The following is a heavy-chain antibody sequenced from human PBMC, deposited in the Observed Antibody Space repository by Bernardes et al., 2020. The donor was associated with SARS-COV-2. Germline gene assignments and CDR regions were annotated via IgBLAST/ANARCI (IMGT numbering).Heavy chain of an antibody. CDR3: ASLGVAAFDI. Sequence: ASAKASCKASGYAFTGYYMHWVRQAPGQGLEWMGRINPNSGGTNYAQKFQGRVTMTRDTSISTAYMELSRLRSDDTAVYYCASLGVAAFDIWGQGTMVTVSS. D-gene: IGHD2-21*01. CDR2: INPNSGGT. J-gene: IGHJ3*02. V-gene: IGHV1-2*06. CDR1: GYAFTGYY.